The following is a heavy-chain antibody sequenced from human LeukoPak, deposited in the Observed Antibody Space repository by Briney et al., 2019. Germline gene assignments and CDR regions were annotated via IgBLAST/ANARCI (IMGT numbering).Heavy chain of an antibody. CDR3: ARRKPYYYGSGSYYNDMSSRGYMDV. Sequence: SSETLSLTCTVSGGSISSSNWWSWVRQPPGKGLEWIGEIYHSGSTNYNPSLKSRVTISVDTSKNQFSLKLSSVTAADTAVYYCARRKPYYYGSGSYYNDMSSRGYMDVWGKGTTVTISS. V-gene: IGHV4-4*02. J-gene: IGHJ6*03. D-gene: IGHD3-10*01. CDR2: IYHSGST. CDR1: GGSISSSNW.